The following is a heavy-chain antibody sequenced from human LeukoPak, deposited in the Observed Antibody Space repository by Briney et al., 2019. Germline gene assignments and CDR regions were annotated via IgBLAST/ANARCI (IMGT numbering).Heavy chain of an antibody. D-gene: IGHD6-13*01. Sequence: SGPTLVNPTQTLTLACTFSGFSLSTRGVGVGWIRQPPGKALEWLSLIYWDDDKRYSPSLKSRLTITKDTSKNQVVLTMTNMDPVDTATYYCAHRSQPGYSSSFDYWGQGTLVTVSS. V-gene: IGHV2-5*02. CDR2: IYWDDDK. J-gene: IGHJ4*02. CDR3: AHRSQPGYSSSFDY. CDR1: GFSLSTRGVG.